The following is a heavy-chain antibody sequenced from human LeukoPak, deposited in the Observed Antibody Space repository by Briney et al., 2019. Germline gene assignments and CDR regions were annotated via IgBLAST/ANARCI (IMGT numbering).Heavy chain of an antibody. CDR2: IYYSGST. Sequence: PSETLSLTCTVSGASISSYYWSWIRQPPGKGLEWIGYIYYSGSTNYNPSLKSRVTFSVDTSKNQSSLKLISVTAADTAVYYCARVKGVVTAILDYWGQGTLVTVSS. J-gene: IGHJ4*02. D-gene: IGHD2-21*02. CDR1: GASISSYY. CDR3: ARVKGVVTAILDY. V-gene: IGHV4-59*01.